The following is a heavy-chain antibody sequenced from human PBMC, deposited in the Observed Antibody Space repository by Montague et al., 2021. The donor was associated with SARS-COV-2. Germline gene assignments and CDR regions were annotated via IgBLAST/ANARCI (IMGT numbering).Heavy chain of an antibody. CDR2: VHYSGGT. Sequence: SETLSLTCSVSGVSVSTSGYYWGWVRQSPGKGLEWIGSVHYSGGTNYNPSLESRVTIYVDTSKNMFSLRLRSVTAADTAVYYCARGISCWWAVGHWGQGILVTVSS. D-gene: IGHD2-8*02. V-gene: IGHV4-39*01. CDR1: GVSVSTSGYY. CDR3: ARGISCWWAVGH. J-gene: IGHJ4*02.